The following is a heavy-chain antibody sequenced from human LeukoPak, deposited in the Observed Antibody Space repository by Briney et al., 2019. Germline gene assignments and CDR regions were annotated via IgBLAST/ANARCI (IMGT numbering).Heavy chain of an antibody. Sequence: NASETLSLTCTVSGGSTSSNYWSWIRQPPGKGLEWIAYIYYSGSTKYNPSLRSRVTISIDTSKNQFSLKLSSVTAADTAVYYCARHSSTRDSRGWYTDFDYWGQGTQVTVSS. V-gene: IGHV4-59*08. D-gene: IGHD6-19*01. CDR1: GGSTSSNY. J-gene: IGHJ4*02. CDR2: IYYSGST. CDR3: ARHSSTRDSRGWYTDFDY.